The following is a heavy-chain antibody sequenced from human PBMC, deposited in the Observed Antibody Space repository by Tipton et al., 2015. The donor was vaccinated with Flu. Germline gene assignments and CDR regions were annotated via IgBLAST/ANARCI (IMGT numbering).Heavy chain of an antibody. CDR1: GYSISSGYY. CDR2: IYHSGST. V-gene: IGHV4-38-2*01. Sequence: TLPLTCAVSGYSISSGYYWGWIRQPPGKGLEWIGSIYHSGSTYYNPSLKSRVTISVDTSKNQFSLKLSSVTAADTAVYYCAGSMITFGGVIVTPFDPWGQGTLVTVSS. J-gene: IGHJ5*02. CDR3: AGSMITFGGVIVTPFDP. D-gene: IGHD3-16*02.